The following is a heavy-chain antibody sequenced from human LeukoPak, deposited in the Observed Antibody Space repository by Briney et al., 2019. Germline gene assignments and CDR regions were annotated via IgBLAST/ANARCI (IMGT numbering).Heavy chain of an antibody. CDR3: ARGRGYDILTGSDY. V-gene: IGHV4-34*01. CDR1: GGSFSGYY. J-gene: IGHJ4*02. CDR2: INHSGST. Sequence: TSETLSLTCAVYGGSFSGYYWSWIRQPPGKGLEWIGEINHSGSTNYNPSLKGRVTISVDTSKNQFSLKLSSVTAADTAVYYCARGRGYDILTGSDYWGQGTLVTVSS. D-gene: IGHD3-9*01.